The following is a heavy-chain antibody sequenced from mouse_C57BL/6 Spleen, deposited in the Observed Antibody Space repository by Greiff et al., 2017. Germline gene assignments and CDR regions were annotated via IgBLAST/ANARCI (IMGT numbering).Heavy chain of an antibody. CDR2: IRSKSSNYAT. CDR1: GFTFNTYA. D-gene: IGHD1-1*01. Sequence: DVMLVESGGGLVQPKGSLKLSCAASGFTFNTYAMHWVRQAPGKGLEWVARIRSKSSNYATYYADSVKDRFTISRDDSQSRLYLQMNNLKTEDTAMDYCVRDGGSSFNFDCWGKGTTLTVSS. J-gene: IGHJ2*01. CDR3: VRDGGSSFNFDC. V-gene: IGHV10-3*01.